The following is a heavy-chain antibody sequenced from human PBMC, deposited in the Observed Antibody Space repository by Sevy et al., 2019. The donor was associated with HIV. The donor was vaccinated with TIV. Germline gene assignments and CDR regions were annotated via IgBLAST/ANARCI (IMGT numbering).Heavy chain of an antibody. D-gene: IGHD2-15*01. CDR2: ISSSGSTI. Sequence: GGSLRLSCAASGFTFSDYYMSWIRQAPGKGLEWVSYISSSGSTIYYADSVKGRFTISRDNAKNSRYLQMNSLRAEDTAVYYCARGLGYCSGGSCYSYYYYGMDVWGQGTTVTVSS. J-gene: IGHJ6*02. V-gene: IGHV3-11*01. CDR3: ARGLGYCSGGSCYSYYYYGMDV. CDR1: GFTFSDYY.